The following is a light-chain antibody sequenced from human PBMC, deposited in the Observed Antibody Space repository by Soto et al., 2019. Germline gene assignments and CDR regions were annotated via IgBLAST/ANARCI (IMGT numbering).Light chain of an antibody. V-gene: IGKV3-11*01. CDR2: DAS. J-gene: IGKJ1*01. CDR3: QQYNNWPRT. CDR1: QSVSSY. Sequence: EIVLTQSPATLSLSPGERATLSCRASQSVSSYLAWYQQKPGQAPRLLIYDASNRATGIPARFSGSGSGTDLTLTISRLEAEDFAVYYCQQYNNWPRTFGQGTKVDIK.